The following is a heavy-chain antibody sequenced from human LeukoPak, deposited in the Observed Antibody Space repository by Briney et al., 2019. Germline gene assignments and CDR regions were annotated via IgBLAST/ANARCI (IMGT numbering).Heavy chain of an antibody. CDR1: GGSFCSGSYY. D-gene: IGHD4-17*01. J-gene: IGHJ4*02. CDR3: ARSYGDYGDY. CDR2: IYYSGST. V-gene: IGHV4-61*01. Sequence: PSETMSLTCTVSGGSFCSGSYYWGWIRQPPGTGLEWIGCIYYSGSTHYNPSLKSRVTISVDTSKNQFSLKLSSVTAADTAVYYCARSYGDYGDYWGQGTLVTVSS.